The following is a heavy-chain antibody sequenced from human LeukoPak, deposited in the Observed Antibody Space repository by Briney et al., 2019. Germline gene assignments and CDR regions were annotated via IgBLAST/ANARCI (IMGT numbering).Heavy chain of an antibody. CDR2: INHNGSVD. J-gene: IGHJ6*02. Sequence: GGSLRLSCAASGFTFSSYWMNWARQAPGKGLEWVASINHNGSVDYYVDSVKGRFTISRDNAKNSLYLQMSNLRAEDTAVYFCARGGGLDVWGQGATVTVSS. CDR1: GFTFSSYW. V-gene: IGHV3-7*03. CDR3: ARGGGLDV. D-gene: IGHD3-16*01.